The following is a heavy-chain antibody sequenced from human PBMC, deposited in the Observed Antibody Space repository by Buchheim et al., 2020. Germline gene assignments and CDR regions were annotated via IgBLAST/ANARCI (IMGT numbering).Heavy chain of an antibody. CDR1: EFTFSNHW. CDR2: IKQDGSEK. V-gene: IGHV3-7*03. Sequence: EVQLVESGGGLVQPGGSLRLSCAASEFTFSNHWMSWVRQAPGKGLEWVANIKQDGSEKYYVDSVKGRFTISRDSTKDSLSLQMNSLRAEDTAVYYCAKPPSGWYPFDYWGQGTL. D-gene: IGHD6-19*01. J-gene: IGHJ4*02. CDR3: AKPPSGWYPFDY.